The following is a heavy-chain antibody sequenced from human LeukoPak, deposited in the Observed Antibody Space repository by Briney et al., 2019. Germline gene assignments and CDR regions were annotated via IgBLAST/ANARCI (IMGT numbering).Heavy chain of an antibody. D-gene: IGHD3-22*01. CDR2: ISYDGSNK. CDR3: VVWGEDRSGHRFDF. J-gene: IGHJ4*02. Sequence: GRSLRLSCAASGFTFSSYGMHWVRQAPGKGLEWVAVISYDGSNKYYADSVKGRFTISRDNSKNTLYLQMNGLRAEDTAVYYCVVWGEDRSGHRFDFWGQGTLVTVSS. V-gene: IGHV3-30*03. CDR1: GFTFSSYG.